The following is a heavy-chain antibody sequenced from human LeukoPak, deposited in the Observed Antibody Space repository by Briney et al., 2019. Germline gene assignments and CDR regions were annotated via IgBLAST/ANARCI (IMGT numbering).Heavy chain of an antibody. CDR2: ISYDGSNK. D-gene: IGHD3-10*01. Sequence: PGGSLRLSCAASGFTFSHYGMHWVRQVPGRGLERVAIISYDGSNKFYGDSVKGRFTISRDNSKDTLYLQMNSLRAEDTAVYYCAKSPGVLLWFGSFDYWGQGTLVTVSS. CDR1: GFTFSHYG. J-gene: IGHJ4*02. CDR3: AKSPGVLLWFGSFDY. V-gene: IGHV3-30*18.